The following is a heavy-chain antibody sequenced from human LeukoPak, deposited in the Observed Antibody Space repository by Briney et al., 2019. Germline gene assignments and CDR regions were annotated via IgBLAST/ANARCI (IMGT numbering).Heavy chain of an antibody. V-gene: IGHV4-4*07. Sequence: SETLSLTCTVSGGSISSYYWSWIRQPAGKGLEWIGRIYYSGSTNYNPSLKSRVTISVDTSKNQFSLKLSSVTAADTAVYYCARDLLLWFGESTPGAFDIWGQGTMVTVSS. J-gene: IGHJ3*02. D-gene: IGHD3-10*01. CDR3: ARDLLLWFGESTPGAFDI. CDR1: GGSISSYY. CDR2: IYYSGST.